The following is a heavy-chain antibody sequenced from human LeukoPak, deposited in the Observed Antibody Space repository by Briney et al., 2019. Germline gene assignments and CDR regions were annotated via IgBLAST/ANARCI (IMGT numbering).Heavy chain of an antibody. CDR2: IYYSGST. V-gene: IGHV4-39*01. J-gene: IGHJ4*02. D-gene: IGHD3-3*01. CDR1: GGSISSYY. Sequence: SETLSLTCTVSGGSISSYYWGWIRQPPGKGLEWIGSIYYSGSTYYNPSLKSRVTISVDTSKNQFSLKLSSVTAADTAVYYCARQARFLEWPLLDYWGQGTLVTVSS. CDR3: ARQARFLEWPLLDY.